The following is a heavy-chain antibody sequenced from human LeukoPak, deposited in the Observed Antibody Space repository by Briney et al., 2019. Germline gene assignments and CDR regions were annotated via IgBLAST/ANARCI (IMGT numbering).Heavy chain of an antibody. V-gene: IGHV3-21*01. D-gene: IGHD3-10*01. CDR1: GFTFSSYS. Sequence: PGGSLRLSCAASGFTFSSYSMNWVRQAPGKGLEWVSSISSSSSYIYYADSVKGRFTISRDNAKNSLYLQMNSLRAEDTAVCYCAREQGGTMVRGVIIAPHDAFDIWGQGTMVTVSS. CDR2: ISSSSSYI. J-gene: IGHJ3*02. CDR3: AREQGGTMVRGVIIAPHDAFDI.